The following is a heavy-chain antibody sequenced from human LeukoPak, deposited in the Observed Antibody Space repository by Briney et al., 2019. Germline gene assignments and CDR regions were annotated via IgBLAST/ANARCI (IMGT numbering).Heavy chain of an antibody. J-gene: IGHJ6*02. V-gene: IGHV1-69*04. Sequence: ASVKVSCKASGGTFSSYTISWVQQAPGQGLEWMGRIIPILGIANYAQKFQGRVTITADKSTSTAYMELSSLRSEDTAVYYCARDGTKVAYPYYYYGMDVWGQGTTVTVSS. CDR2: IIPILGIA. CDR3: ARDGTKVAYPYYYYGMDV. D-gene: IGHD1-14*01. CDR1: GGTFSSYT.